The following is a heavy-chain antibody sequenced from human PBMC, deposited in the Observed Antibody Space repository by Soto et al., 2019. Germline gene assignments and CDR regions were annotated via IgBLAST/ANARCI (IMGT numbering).Heavy chain of an antibody. D-gene: IGHD6-13*01. V-gene: IGHV3-23*01. Sequence: GGSLRLSCAASGFTFSNYAVTWVRQAPGKGLEWVSTISGSGGSTYYADSVKGRFTISRDNSKNTLFLQMNSLRAEDTAVYYCAKDQGSSWYEIDYWGQGTLVTVSS. CDR1: GFTFSNYA. CDR3: AKDQGSSWYEIDY. CDR2: ISGSGGST. J-gene: IGHJ4*02.